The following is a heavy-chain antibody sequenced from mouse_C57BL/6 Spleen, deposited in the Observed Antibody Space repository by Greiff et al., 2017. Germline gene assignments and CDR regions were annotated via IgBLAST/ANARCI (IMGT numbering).Heavy chain of an antibody. CDR3: VRLGRDYAMDY. J-gene: IGHJ4*01. D-gene: IGHD4-1*01. CDR2: IRSKSNNYAT. Sequence: EVMLVESGGGLVQPKGSLKLSCAASGFSFNTYAMNWVRQAPGKGLEWVARIRSKSNNYATYYADSVKDRFTISRDDSESMLYLQMNNLKTEDTAMYYCVRLGRDYAMDYWGQGTSVTVSS. V-gene: IGHV10-1*01. CDR1: GFSFNTYA.